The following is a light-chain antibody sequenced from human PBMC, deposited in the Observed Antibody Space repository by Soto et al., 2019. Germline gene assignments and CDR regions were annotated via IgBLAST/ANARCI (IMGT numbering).Light chain of an antibody. CDR1: RAISNY. Sequence: DIQLTQSPSFLSASVGDTVNITCRASRAISNYLAWYQQEPGTPPKLLIYAASTLQSGVPSRFSGSGFATEFTLTITSLQPEDFATYYCQRLDPYPFFGGGTKVEIK. CDR3: QRLDPYPF. J-gene: IGKJ4*01. V-gene: IGKV1-9*01. CDR2: AAS.